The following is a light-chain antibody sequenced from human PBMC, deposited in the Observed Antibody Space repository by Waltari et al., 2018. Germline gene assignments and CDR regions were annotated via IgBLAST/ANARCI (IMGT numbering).Light chain of an antibody. CDR3: QQYTSYSPYT. CDR1: QSISSW. J-gene: IGKJ2*01. CDR2: KAS. V-gene: IGKV1-5*03. Sequence: DIQMTQSPSTLSASVGDRVTITCRASQSISSWLAWYQQKPGKAPKLLIYKASTLESGVPSRVSGSGSGTEFTLTISSLQPDDFVTYYCQQYTSYSPYTFGQGTKLEIK.